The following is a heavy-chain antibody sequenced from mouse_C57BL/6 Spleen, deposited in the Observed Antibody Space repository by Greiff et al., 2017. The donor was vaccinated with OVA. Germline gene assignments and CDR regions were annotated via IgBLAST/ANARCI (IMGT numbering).Heavy chain of an antibody. CDR1: GYTFTDYN. CDR2: INPNNGGT. Sequence: VQLQQSGPELVKPGASVKMSCKASGYTFTDYNMHWVKQSHGKSLEWIGYINPNNGGTSYNQKFKGKATLTVNKSSSTAYMELRSLTSEDSAVYYCALYYDYDDAMDYWGQGTSVTVSS. CDR3: ALYYDYDDAMDY. V-gene: IGHV1-22*01. J-gene: IGHJ4*01. D-gene: IGHD2-4*01.